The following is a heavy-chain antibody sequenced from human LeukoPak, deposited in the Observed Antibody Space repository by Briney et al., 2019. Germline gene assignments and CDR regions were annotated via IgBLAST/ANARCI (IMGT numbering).Heavy chain of an antibody. CDR3: ARGLLSSARKHGSGSSSYYFDY. Sequence: PSETLSLTCAVYGGSFSGYYWSWLRQPPGKGLEWIGEINHSGSTNYNPSLKSRVTISVDTSKNQFSLKLSSVTAADTAVYYCARGLLSSARKHGSGSSSYYFDYWGQGTLVTVSS. D-gene: IGHD3-10*01. V-gene: IGHV4-34*01. CDR1: GGSFSGYY. CDR2: INHSGST. J-gene: IGHJ4*02.